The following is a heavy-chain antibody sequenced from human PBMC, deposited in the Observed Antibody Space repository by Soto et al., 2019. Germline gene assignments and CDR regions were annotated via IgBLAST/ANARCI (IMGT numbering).Heavy chain of an antibody. Sequence: QVQLVQSGAEVKKPGASVKVSCKTSGYTFTSYGISWVRQAPGQGLEWMGWISAYNGNTNYAQKLQGRVTMTTDTSTSTAYMELRSLRSDDTAVYYCARVIQVPSGEVYYGMDVWGQGTTVTVSS. CDR2: ISAYNGNT. J-gene: IGHJ6*02. D-gene: IGHD3-16*01. V-gene: IGHV1-18*04. CDR3: ARVIQVPSGEVYYGMDV. CDR1: GYTFTSYG.